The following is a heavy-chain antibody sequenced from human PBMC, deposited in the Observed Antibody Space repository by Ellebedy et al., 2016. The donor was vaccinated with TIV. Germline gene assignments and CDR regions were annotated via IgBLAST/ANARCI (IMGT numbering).Heavy chain of an antibody. CDR2: ISYDVITQ. V-gene: IGHV3-30*01. Sequence: PAGSLRLSCTASGFTFSSYSMFWVRQAPGKGLEWVALISYDVITQYYADSVKGRFTTSRDNSKNMLYLQMNSLRPEDTAVYYCANRGPRGTFSMDVWGKGTTVTVSS. CDR1: GFTFSSYS. CDR3: ANRGPRGTFSMDV. J-gene: IGHJ6*03. D-gene: IGHD3-16*01.